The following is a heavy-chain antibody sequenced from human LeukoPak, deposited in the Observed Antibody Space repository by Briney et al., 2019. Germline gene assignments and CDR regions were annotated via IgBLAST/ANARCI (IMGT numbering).Heavy chain of an antibody. J-gene: IGHJ4*02. D-gene: IGHD6-13*01. V-gene: IGHV3-23*01. Sequence: GGSLRLSCAASGFTFSDYGMHWVRQAPGKGLEWVSAISGSGGSTYYADSVKGRFTISRDNSKNTLYLQMNSLRAEDTAVYYCAKYSSSWYFAYFDYWGQGTLVTVSS. CDR3: AKYSSSWYFAYFDY. CDR2: ISGSGGST. CDR1: GFTFSDYG.